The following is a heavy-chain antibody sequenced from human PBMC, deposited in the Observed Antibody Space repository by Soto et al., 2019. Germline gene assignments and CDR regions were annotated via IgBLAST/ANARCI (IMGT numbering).Heavy chain of an antibody. CDR1: GFTFSSYG. CDR2: ISYDGSNK. J-gene: IGHJ4*02. D-gene: IGHD6-13*01. CDR3: AKGSAAGTNAFTYYFDY. V-gene: IGHV3-30*18. Sequence: GGSLRLSCAASGFTFSSYGMHWVRQAPGKGLEWVAVISYDGSNKYYADSVKGRFTISRDNSKNTLYLQMNSLRAEDTAVYYCAKGSAAGTNAFTYYFDYWGQGTLVTVSS.